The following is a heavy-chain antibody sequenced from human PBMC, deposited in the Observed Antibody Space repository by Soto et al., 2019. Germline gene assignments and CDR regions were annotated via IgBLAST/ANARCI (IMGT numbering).Heavy chain of an antibody. J-gene: IGHJ4*02. Sequence: ASVKVSCKASGDTFTTYDINWVRQATGHGLEWMGWINPNSGNIGYAQRFQGRVTMTRDTAIRTAYMEVSSLRSDDTAVYYCARGRASGGYYLLDYWGQGTLVTVSS. CDR1: GDTFTTYD. D-gene: IGHD3-10*01. CDR2: INPNSGNI. CDR3: ARGRASGGYYLLDY. V-gene: IGHV1-8*01.